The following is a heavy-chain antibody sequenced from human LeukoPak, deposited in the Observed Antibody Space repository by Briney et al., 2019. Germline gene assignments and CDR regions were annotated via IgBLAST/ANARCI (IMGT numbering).Heavy chain of an antibody. CDR1: GFTFSSYA. V-gene: IGHV3-23*01. CDR3: AKGHQLLYPYYYYGMDV. D-gene: IGHD2-2*02. CDR2: ISGSGGST. Sequence: PGGSLRLSCAASGFTFSSYAMSWVRQAPGKGLEWVSAISGSGGSTYYADSVKGRFTISRDNSKNTLYLQMNSLRAEDTAVYYCAKGHQLLYPYYYYGMDVWGQGTTVTASS. J-gene: IGHJ6*02.